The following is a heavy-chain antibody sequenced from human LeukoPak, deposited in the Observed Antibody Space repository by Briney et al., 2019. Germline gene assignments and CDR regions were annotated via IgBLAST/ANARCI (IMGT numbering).Heavy chain of an antibody. D-gene: IGHD3-10*01. V-gene: IGHV5-51*01. CDR1: GYSFTSYW. J-gene: IGHJ4*02. CDR2: IYPGDSDT. Sequence: PGESLKISCKGSGYSFTSYWIGWVRQMPGKGLEWMGIIYPGDSDTRYSPSFQGQVTISADKSISTAYLQWSSLKASDTAMYYCARRMYYGSGSLFVLDYWGQGTLVTVSS. CDR3: ARRMYYGSGSLFVLDY.